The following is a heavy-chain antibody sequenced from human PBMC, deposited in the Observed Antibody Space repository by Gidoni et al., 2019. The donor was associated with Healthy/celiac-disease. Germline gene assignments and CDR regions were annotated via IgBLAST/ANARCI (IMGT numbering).Heavy chain of an antibody. CDR2: FDPEDGET. V-gene: IGHV1-24*01. J-gene: IGHJ6*02. Sequence: EWMGGFDPEDGETIYAQKFQGRVTMTEDTSTDTAYMELSSLRSEDTAVYYCATDSRHPLKYYYYGMDVWGQGTTVTVSS. D-gene: IGHD3-9*01. CDR3: ATDSRHPLKYYYYGMDV.